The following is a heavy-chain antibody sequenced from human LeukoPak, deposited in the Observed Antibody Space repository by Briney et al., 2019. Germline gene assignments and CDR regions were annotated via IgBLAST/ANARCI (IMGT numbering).Heavy chain of an antibody. Sequence: ASVKVSCTASGYTFTSYDINWVRQATGQGLEWMGWMNPNSGNTGYAQKFQGRVTITRNTSISTAYMELSSLRSEDTAVYYCASTQLGIAVAGTGAFDIWGQGTMVTVSS. D-gene: IGHD6-19*01. CDR2: MNPNSGNT. CDR3: ASTQLGIAVAGTGAFDI. CDR1: GYTFTSYD. V-gene: IGHV1-8*03. J-gene: IGHJ3*02.